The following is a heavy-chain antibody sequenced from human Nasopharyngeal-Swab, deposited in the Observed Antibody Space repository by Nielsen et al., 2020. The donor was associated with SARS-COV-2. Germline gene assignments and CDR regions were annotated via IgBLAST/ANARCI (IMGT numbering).Heavy chain of an antibody. D-gene: IGHD6-19*01. Sequence: WIRQPPGRGLEWVSVIYSGGTIYYADSVKGRFTISRDNAKNSLYLQMNSLRAEDTAVYYCARDIQGWYDWFDPWGQGTLVTVSS. J-gene: IGHJ5*02. V-gene: IGHV3-53*01. CDR2: IYSGGTI. CDR3: ARDIQGWYDWFDP.